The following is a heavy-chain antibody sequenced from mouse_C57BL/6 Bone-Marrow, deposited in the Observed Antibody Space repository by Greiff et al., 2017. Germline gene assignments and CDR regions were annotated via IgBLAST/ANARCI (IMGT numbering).Heavy chain of an antibody. J-gene: IGHJ4*01. D-gene: IGHD1-1*01. CDR3: ARDATVVAPYAMDY. CDR2: INPSDSYT. CDR1: GYTFTSYW. Sequence: QVQLQQPGAELVMPGASVKLSCKASGYTFTSYWMHWVKQRPGQGLEWIGEINPSDSYTNYKQKFKGKSTLTVDKSSSTAYMQLSSLTSEDSAVYYCARDATVVAPYAMDYWGQGTSVTVSS. V-gene: IGHV1-69*01.